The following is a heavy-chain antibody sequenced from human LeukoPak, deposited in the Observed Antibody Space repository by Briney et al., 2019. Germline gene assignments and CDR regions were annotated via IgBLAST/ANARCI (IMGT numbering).Heavy chain of an antibody. Sequence: KPSETLSLTCIVSGASISSYSWSWVRQLAGKGLEWIGRIYASGSTNYNPSLNSRVTMSVDTSKNQFSLKLTSVTAADTAVYFCGAYGSGVYYPFTWGQGTLVTVSS. CDR1: GASISSYS. J-gene: IGHJ4*02. CDR3: GAYGSGVYYPFT. V-gene: IGHV4-4*07. CDR2: IYASGST. D-gene: IGHD3-10*01.